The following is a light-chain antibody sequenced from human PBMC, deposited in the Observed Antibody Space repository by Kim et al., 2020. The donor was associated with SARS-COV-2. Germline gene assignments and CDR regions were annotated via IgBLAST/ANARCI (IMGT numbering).Light chain of an antibody. CDR2: GAS. Sequence: EIVLTQSPGTLSLSPGERDTLSCRASQSVSSRYFAWYQQKPGQAPRLLIYGASSRATGIPDRFSGSGSGTDFTLTISRLEPEDFAVYYCQQFGRSSWTFGQGTKVDIK. J-gene: IGKJ1*01. CDR1: QSVSSRY. V-gene: IGKV3-20*01. CDR3: QQFGRSSWT.